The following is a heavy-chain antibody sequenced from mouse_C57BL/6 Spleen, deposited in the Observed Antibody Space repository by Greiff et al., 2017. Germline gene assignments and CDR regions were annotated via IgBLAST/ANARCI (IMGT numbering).Heavy chain of an antibody. J-gene: IGHJ2*01. CDR3: TTGDGNYFFDY. V-gene: IGHV1-59*01. Sequence: QVQLQQPGAELVRPGTSVKLSCKASGYTFTSYWMHWAKQRPGQGLEWIGEIDPSDSYTNYNQKFKGKATVTVDTSSSTAYMQLSSLTSEDSAFYNCTTGDGNYFFDYWGQGTTLTVSS. D-gene: IGHD2-1*01. CDR2: IDPSDSYT. CDR1: GYTFTSYW.